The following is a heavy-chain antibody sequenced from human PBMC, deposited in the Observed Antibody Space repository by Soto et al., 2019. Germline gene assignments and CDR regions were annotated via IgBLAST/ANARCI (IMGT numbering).Heavy chain of an antibody. CDR3: ARGPGASGTYHYFFDY. CDR2: IYYTGST. CDR1: GGSLSSYW. Sequence: SETLSLTCTVSGGSLSSYWWIWIRQPPGKGLEWIGYIYYTGSTNYNPSLKSRVTISLDASKNQFSLKLNSATAADTAVYYCARGPGASGTYHYFFDYWGPGTLVTVSS. J-gene: IGHJ4*02. V-gene: IGHV4-59*01. D-gene: IGHD3-10*01.